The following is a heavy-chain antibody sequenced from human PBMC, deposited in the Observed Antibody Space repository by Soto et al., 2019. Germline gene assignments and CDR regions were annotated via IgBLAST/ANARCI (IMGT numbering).Heavy chain of an antibody. V-gene: IGHV1-18*04. Sequence: QVQLVQSGGEVKKPGASVKVSCKASGYTFTTFGITWVRQAPGQGLEWMGWISTSTGNTNYAQKHQDRVTLTTDTSTRTAYLELRSLTSDDTAVYYCARSPRVIVAAKGTLDYWGQGTLVTVSS. CDR2: ISTSTGNT. D-gene: IGHD5-12*01. J-gene: IGHJ4*02. CDR1: GYTFTTFG. CDR3: ARSPRVIVAAKGTLDY.